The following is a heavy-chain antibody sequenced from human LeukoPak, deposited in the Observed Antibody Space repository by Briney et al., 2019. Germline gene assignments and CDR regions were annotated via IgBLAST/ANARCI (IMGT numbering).Heavy chain of an antibody. V-gene: IGHV1-2*02. CDR2: INPNGGGT. D-gene: IGHD6-13*01. CDR1: GYTFTGYY. CDR3: ARGLGSSWSHYFDY. J-gene: IGHJ4*02. Sequence: ASVKVSCKASGYTFTGYYIHWVRQAPGQGLEWMGWINPNGGGTNYAQKFQGRVTMTRDTSISTAYMELSRLRSDDTAVYYCARGLGSSWSHYFDYWGQGTLVTVSS.